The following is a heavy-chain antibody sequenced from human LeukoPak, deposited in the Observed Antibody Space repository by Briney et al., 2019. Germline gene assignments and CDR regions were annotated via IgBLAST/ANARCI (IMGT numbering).Heavy chain of an antibody. CDR2: ISTYNGNT. D-gene: IGHD6-19*01. Sequence: GASVKVSCTASGGTFSSYAISWVRQAPGQGLEWMGWISTYNGNTNYAQKFQDRVTMTTDIPTSTAYMELRSLRSDDTAVYYCARDRAGNDAFDIWGQGTMVTVSS. CDR1: GGTFSSYA. J-gene: IGHJ3*02. V-gene: IGHV1-18*01. CDR3: ARDRAGNDAFDI.